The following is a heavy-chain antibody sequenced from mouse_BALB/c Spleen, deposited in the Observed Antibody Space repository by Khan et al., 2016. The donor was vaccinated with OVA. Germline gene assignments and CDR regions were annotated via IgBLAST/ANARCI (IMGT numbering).Heavy chain of an antibody. J-gene: IGHJ4*01. D-gene: IGHD2-13*01. V-gene: IGHV1-82*01. CDR3: AREDGDYYAMDF. CDR1: VYAFSSSW. Sequence: QVQLQQSGPELVKPGASVKISSKASVYAFSSSWMNWVKQRPGQGLEWIGRIYPGDGNTNYNGKFKGKATLTADKSSSTAYMQLSSLTSVDSAVYFGAREDGDYYAMDFWGQGTSVTVSS. CDR2: IYPGDGNT.